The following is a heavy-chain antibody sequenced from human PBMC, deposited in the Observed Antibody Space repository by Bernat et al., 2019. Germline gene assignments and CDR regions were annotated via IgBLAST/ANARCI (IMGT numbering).Heavy chain of an antibody. J-gene: IGHJ3*02. Sequence: QVQLVESGGGVVQPGRSLRLSCAASGFTFSSYGMHWVRQAPGKGLEWVAVIWYDGSNKYYADSVKGRFTISRDNSKNTLYLQMNSLRAEETAVYYCASLFSPVGAFDIWGQGTMVTVSS. CDR3: ASLFSPVGAFDI. V-gene: IGHV3-33*01. CDR1: GFTFSSYG. D-gene: IGHD1-26*01. CDR2: IWYDGSNK.